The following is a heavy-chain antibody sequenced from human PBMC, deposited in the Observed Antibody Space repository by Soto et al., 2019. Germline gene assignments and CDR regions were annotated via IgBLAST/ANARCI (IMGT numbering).Heavy chain of an antibody. D-gene: IGHD7-27*01. CDR1: GFIFRSYG. V-gene: IGHV3-23*01. CDR3: AKATWGYWYFDL. CDR2: ISGSGDSP. Sequence: EVQLLESGGGLVQPGGSLRLSCAASGFIFRSYGMSWVRQAQGKGLEWVSAISGSGDSPYYADSVKGRFTVSRDNSKNTLYLQMTSLRAEDTAVYYCAKATWGYWYFDLWGRGTLVTVSS. J-gene: IGHJ2*01.